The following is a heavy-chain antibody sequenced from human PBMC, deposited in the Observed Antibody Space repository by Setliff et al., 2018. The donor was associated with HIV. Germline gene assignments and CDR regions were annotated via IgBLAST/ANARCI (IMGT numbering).Heavy chain of an antibody. CDR1: GGSISGGDYY. D-gene: IGHD2-21*01. Sequence: SETLSLTCTVSGGSISGGDYYWSWIRQHPGKGLEWIGYIYYTGSTYYNPSLKSRVTISVDTSKNQFSLRLGSVTAADTAIYYCATKPRPIVVMPAATYWYFDLWGRGTLVTVSS. CDR2: IYYTGST. V-gene: IGHV4-31*03. CDR3: ATKPRPIVVMPAATYWYFDL. J-gene: IGHJ2*01.